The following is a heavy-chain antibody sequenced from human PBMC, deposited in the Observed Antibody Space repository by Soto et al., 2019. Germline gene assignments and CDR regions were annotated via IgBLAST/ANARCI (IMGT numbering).Heavy chain of an antibody. J-gene: IGHJ6*03. CDR1: GGSISSYY. D-gene: IGHD2-2*01. CDR2: IYYSGST. V-gene: IGHV4-59*08. Sequence: SETLSLTCTVSGGSISSYYWSWIRQPPGKGLEWIGYIYYSGSTNYNPSLKSRVTISVDTSKNQFSLKLSSVTAADTAVYYCARFVSVEPAAEYYMDVWGKGTTVTVSS. CDR3: ARFVSVEPAAEYYMDV.